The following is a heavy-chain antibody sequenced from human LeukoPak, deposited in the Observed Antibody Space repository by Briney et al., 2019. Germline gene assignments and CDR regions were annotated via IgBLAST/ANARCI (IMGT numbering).Heavy chain of an antibody. J-gene: IGHJ5*02. CDR3: ARARAYYDSSGLSPGRGWFDP. D-gene: IGHD3-22*01. Sequence: ASVKVSCKASGYTFTSYGISWVRQAPGQGLEWMGWISAYNGNTNYAQKLQGRVTMTTDTSTSTAYMELRSLRSDDTAVYYCARARAYYDSSGLSPGRGWFDPWGQGTLVTVSS. V-gene: IGHV1-18*01. CDR2: ISAYNGNT. CDR1: GYTFTSYG.